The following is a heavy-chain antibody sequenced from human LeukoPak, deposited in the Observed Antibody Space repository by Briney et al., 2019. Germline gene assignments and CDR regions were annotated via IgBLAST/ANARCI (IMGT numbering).Heavy chain of an antibody. CDR1: GYTFTSYG. CDR3: AREGYYDSSGYFDY. V-gene: IGHV1-18*01. Sequence: ASVKVSCKASGYTFTSYGISWVRQAPGQGLEWMGWISAYNGNTNYAQKLQGRVAMTTDTSTSTAYMELRSLRSDDTAVYYCAREGYYDSSGYFDYWGQGTLVTVSS. CDR2: ISAYNGNT. J-gene: IGHJ4*02. D-gene: IGHD3-22*01.